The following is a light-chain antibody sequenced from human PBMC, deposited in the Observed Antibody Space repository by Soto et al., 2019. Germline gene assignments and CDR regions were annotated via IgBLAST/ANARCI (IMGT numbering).Light chain of an antibody. CDR3: QQYGSSPRT. CDR1: QSVSIN. CDR2: SAS. Sequence: TVLTQSPGTLSVSPGERASLSCRASQSVSINLAWYQQKPGQAPRLLIYSASRRATGVPDRFSGSGSGTDFTLTISRLEPEDFAVYYCQQYGSSPRTFGPGTKVDIK. V-gene: IGKV3-20*01. J-gene: IGKJ3*01.